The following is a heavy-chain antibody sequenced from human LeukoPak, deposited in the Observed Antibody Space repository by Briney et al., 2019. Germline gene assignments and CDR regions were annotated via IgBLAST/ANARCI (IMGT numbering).Heavy chain of an antibody. CDR2: IIPIFGTA. J-gene: IGHJ5*02. CDR1: GGTFSSYA. Sequence: SVRVSCKASGGTFSSYAISWARQAPGQGLEWMGGIIPIFGTANYAQKFQGRVTITADESTSTAYMELSSLRSEDTAVYYCARGQQLVDNWFDPWGQGTLVTVSS. V-gene: IGHV1-69*01. CDR3: ARGQQLVDNWFDP. D-gene: IGHD6-13*01.